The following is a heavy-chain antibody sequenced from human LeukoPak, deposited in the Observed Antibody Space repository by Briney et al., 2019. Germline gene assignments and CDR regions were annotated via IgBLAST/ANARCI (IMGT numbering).Heavy chain of an antibody. CDR1: GFSVSTKY. J-gene: IGHJ4*02. D-gene: IGHD6-19*01. CDR2: IYSGATI. CDR3: ARDMAGPPLFYY. V-gene: IGHV3-53*01. Sequence: GGSLRLSCAASGFSVSTKYMNWVRQAPGKGLEWVSIIYSGATIYYADSVKGRFTISRDTSKNTVSLQMNSLRAEDTAVYYCARDMAGPPLFYYWGQGTLVTVSS.